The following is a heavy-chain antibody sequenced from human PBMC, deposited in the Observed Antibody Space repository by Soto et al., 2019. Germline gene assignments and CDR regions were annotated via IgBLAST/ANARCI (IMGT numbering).Heavy chain of an antibody. Sequence: QLQLQESGPGLVKPSETLSLTCTVSGDSISSGTVSGGSVSSGTYYWGWIRQPPGKGLEWIGSIYYTGSTYQNPSLRSRGTISVDASKNQFSLSLRSVTAADTAVYYCARHWYGSSAFDYWGQGTLVTVSS. J-gene: IGHJ4*02. D-gene: IGHD3-22*01. CDR3: ARHWYGSSAFDY. CDR2: IYYTGST. V-gene: IGHV4-39*01. CDR1: GGSVSSGTYY.